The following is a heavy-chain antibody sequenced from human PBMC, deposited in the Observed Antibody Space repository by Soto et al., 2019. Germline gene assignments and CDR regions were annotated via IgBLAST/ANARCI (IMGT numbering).Heavy chain of an antibody. CDR2: FHFSGST. D-gene: IGHD5-18*01. CDR1: GGSINCYY. V-gene: IGHV4-59*01. J-gene: IGHJ4*01. CDR3: ARASGYSYGYDDFFDN. Sequence: PSETLSLTCTVSGGSINCYYWTWLRQSPTNGLEWIGYFHFSGSTKYNPSLESRLTISADTSKNQISLTLSSVTAADTAVYYCARASGYSYGYDDFFDNWGQGTLVTVSS.